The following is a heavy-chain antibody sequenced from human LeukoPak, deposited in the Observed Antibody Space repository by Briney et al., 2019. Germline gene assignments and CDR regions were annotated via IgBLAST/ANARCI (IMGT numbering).Heavy chain of an antibody. D-gene: IGHD4-17*01. CDR1: GGSFSGYY. Sequence: SEALSLTCAVYGGSFSGYYWSWIRQPPGKGLEWIGEINHSGSTNYNPSLKSRVTISVDTSKNQFSLKLSSVTAADTAVYYCARGLPAGDYGPFSLDYWGQGTLVTVSS. V-gene: IGHV4-34*01. J-gene: IGHJ4*02. CDR3: ARGLPAGDYGPFSLDY. CDR2: INHSGST.